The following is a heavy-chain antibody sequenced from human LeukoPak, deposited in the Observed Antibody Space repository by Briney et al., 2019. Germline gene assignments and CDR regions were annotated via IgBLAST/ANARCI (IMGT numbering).Heavy chain of an antibody. J-gene: IGHJ3*01. CDR3: AREMESLANGFDL. V-gene: IGHV1-69*13. D-gene: IGHD3-3*01. Sequence: GASVKVSCKPSGDTFYNYPISWVRQAPGQGLEWMGHIILLFGSTHYAQNFHGRLTISADESTRTAFMELSSLRSEDTALYYCAREMESLANGFDLWGQGTMVTVSS. CDR1: GDTFYNYP. CDR2: IILLFGST.